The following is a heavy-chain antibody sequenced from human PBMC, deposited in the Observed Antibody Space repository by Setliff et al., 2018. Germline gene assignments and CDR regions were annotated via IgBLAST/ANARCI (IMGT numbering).Heavy chain of an antibody. J-gene: IGHJ4*02. CDR1: GYTFTGYY. D-gene: IGHD5-12*01. CDR3: ARSGWLRKYYFDY. V-gene: IGHV1-2*04. Sequence: ASVKVSCKASGYTFTGYYMHWVRQAPGQGLEWMGWINPNSGGTNYAQKFQGWVTMTRDTSISTAYMELSRLRSDDTAVYYCARSGWLRKYYFDYWGQGTRVTVSS. CDR2: INPNSGGT.